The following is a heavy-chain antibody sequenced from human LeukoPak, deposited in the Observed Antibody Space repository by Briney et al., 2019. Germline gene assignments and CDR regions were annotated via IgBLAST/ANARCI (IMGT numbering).Heavy chain of an antibody. Sequence: GGSLRLSCAASGFTFSTYAMHWVRQAPGKGLEWVTVISYDGRDKKYADSVKGRFSISRDNAKSTLYLQMDSLRSEDTAVYYCAKDSGNYANYYFDHWGQGTLVTVSS. CDR3: AKDSGNYANYYFDH. J-gene: IGHJ4*02. D-gene: IGHD1-26*01. V-gene: IGHV3-30*04. CDR1: GFTFSTYA. CDR2: ISYDGRDK.